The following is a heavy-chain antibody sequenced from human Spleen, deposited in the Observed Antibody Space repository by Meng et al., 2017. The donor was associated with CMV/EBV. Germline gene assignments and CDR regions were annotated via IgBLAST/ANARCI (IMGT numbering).Heavy chain of an antibody. J-gene: IGHJ4*02. V-gene: IGHV1-2*02. CDR1: GYTFTDYY. CDR3: ARDLARGTVGATYYFDS. CDR2: INPNNGGT. D-gene: IGHD1-26*01. Sequence: ASVKVSCKASGYTFTDYYIHWVRQAPGQGLEWMGWINPNNGGTDYAQKFLGRVTMTRDTSISTAFMELSSLRSHDTAVYYCARDLARGTVGATYYFDSWGQGTLVTVSS.